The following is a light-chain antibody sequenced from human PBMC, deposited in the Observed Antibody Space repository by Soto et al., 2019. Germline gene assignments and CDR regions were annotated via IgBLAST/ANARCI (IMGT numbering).Light chain of an antibody. CDR3: VSYTDTDTLV. V-gene: IGLV2-14*01. Sequence: QSVLTQPASVSGSRGQSITISCVGRNTDVGQDKSVSWYQQHPGKAPKLLIFEVTNRPSGVSSRFSGSRSGNTASLTISGLQPDDEGDYFCVSYTDTDTLVFGTGTKLTVL. CDR1: NTDVGQDKS. J-gene: IGLJ1*01. CDR2: EVT.